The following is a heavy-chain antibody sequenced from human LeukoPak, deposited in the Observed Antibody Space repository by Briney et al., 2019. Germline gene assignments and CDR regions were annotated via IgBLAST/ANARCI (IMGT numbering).Heavy chain of an antibody. CDR3: ARDQTQSDFWSGYWHYYYGMDV. CDR1: GFTFSSYG. J-gene: IGHJ6*02. V-gene: IGHV3-33*01. Sequence: PGGSLRLSCAASGFTFSSYGMHWVRQAPDKGLEWVAVIWYDGSNKYYADSVKGRFTISRDNSKNTLYLQMNSLRAEDTAVYYCARDQTQSDFWSGYWHYYYGMDVWGQGTTVTVSS. D-gene: IGHD3-3*01. CDR2: IWYDGSNK.